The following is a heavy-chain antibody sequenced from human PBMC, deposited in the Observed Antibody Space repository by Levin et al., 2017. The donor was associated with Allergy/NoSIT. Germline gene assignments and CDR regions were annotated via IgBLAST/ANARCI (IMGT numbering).Heavy chain of an antibody. CDR1: GFTFDDYA. D-gene: IGHD5-12*01. J-gene: IGHJ4*02. V-gene: IGHV3-9*01. CDR3: AKDRGYIVATIDLDY. Sequence: GGSLRLSCAASGFTFDDYAMHWVRQAPGKGLEWVSGISWNSGSIGYADSVKGRFTISRDNAKNSLYLQMNSLRAEDTALYYCAKDRGYIVATIDLDYWGQGTLVTVSS. CDR2: ISWNSGSI.